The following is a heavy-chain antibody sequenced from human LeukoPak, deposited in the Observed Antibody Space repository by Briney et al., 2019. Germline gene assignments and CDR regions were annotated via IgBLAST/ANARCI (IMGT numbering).Heavy chain of an antibody. Sequence: PGGSLRLSCAASGFTVSSNYMSWVRQAPGKGLEWVSVIYSGGSTYYADSVKGRFTISRDNSKNTLYLQMNSLRAEDTAVYYCARDSSIAAAGPTYYYYYGMDVWGQGTTVTVSS. J-gene: IGHJ6*02. CDR2: IYSGGST. CDR1: GFTVSSNY. V-gene: IGHV3-66*01. CDR3: ARDSSIAAAGPTYYYYYGMDV. D-gene: IGHD6-13*01.